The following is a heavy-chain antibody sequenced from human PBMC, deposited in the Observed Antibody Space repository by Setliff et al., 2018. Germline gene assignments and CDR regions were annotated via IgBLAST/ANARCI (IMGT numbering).Heavy chain of an antibody. CDR3: ARGLSTDTDS. Sequence: ASVKVSCKASGYTFTTYGVAWVRQAPGQGLEWLGWISGYNGNTNYAQKFQGRVTITADESTTTVFMELSNLRSEDTAVYFCARGLSTDTDSWGQGTLVTVSS. V-gene: IGHV1-18*01. CDR1: GYTFTTYG. CDR2: ISGYNGNT. J-gene: IGHJ4*02. D-gene: IGHD4-4*01.